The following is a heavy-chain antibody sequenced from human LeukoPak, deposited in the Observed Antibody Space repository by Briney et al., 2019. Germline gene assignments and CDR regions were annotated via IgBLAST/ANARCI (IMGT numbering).Heavy chain of an antibody. CDR2: IYSGGST. J-gene: IGHJ6*03. CDR1: GFTVSSNY. Sequence: GGSLRLSCAASGFTVSSNYMSWVRQAPGKGLEWVSVIYSGGSTYYADSVKGRFTISRDNSKNTLYLQTNSLRAEDTAIYYCAKGSGVIPLLSYMDVWGKGTTVTVSS. CDR3: AKGSGVIPLLSYMDV. D-gene: IGHD3-10*01. V-gene: IGHV3-53*01.